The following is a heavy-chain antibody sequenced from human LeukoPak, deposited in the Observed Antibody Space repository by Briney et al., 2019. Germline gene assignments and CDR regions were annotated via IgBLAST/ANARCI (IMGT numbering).Heavy chain of an antibody. Sequence: GESLKISCKGSGYSFTSYWIGWVRQMPGKGLEWMGIIYPGDSDTRYSPSFQGQVTISADKSISTAYLQWSSLKASDTAMYYCARHYYDILTGYYPDYWGQGTLVTVSS. CDR2: IYPGDSDT. J-gene: IGHJ4*02. CDR3: ARHYYDILTGYYPDY. V-gene: IGHV5-51*01. D-gene: IGHD3-9*01. CDR1: GYSFTSYW.